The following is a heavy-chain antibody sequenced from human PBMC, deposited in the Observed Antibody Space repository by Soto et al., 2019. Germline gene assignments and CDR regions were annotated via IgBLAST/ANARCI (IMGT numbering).Heavy chain of an antibody. Sequence: GASVKVSCKASRYTFTSYAISWARQAPGQGLEWMGRIIPIHGIANYAQKFQGRVTITTDKSTSTAYMELSSVTAADTAVYYCARSLRQYYYYYYMDVWGKGTTVTVSS. CDR2: IIPIHGIA. V-gene: IGHV1-69*04. J-gene: IGHJ6*03. D-gene: IGHD3-16*02. CDR3: ARSLRQYYYYYYMDV. CDR1: RYTFTSYA.